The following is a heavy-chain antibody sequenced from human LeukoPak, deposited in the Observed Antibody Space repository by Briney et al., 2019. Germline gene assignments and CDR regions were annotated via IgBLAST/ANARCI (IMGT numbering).Heavy chain of an antibody. CDR3: ARVGGSPLGAFDI. Sequence: PSGTLSLTCTVSGGSITSYYWSWIRQPPGKGLEWIGSIHYSGNTNYKPSLKSRVTMSLDTSKNQFSLKLSSVTAADTAVYYCARVGGSPLGAFDIWGPGTMVTVSS. CDR2: IHYSGNT. J-gene: IGHJ3*02. D-gene: IGHD3-16*01. CDR1: GGSITSYY. V-gene: IGHV4-59*12.